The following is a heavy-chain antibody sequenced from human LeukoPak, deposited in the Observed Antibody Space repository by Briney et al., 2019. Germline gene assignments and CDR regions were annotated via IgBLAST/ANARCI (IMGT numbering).Heavy chain of an antibody. J-gene: IGHJ3*02. CDR2: IYYSGST. CDR3: ARAVGTYYDFWSGYPLWAFDI. V-gene: IGHV4-30-4*08. CDR1: GGSISSGDYY. D-gene: IGHD3-3*01. Sequence: LSLTXTVSGGSISSGDYYWSWIRQPPGKGLEWIGYIYYSGSTYYNPSLKSRVTISVEKYKNQFSLKLSSVTAADTAVYYCARAVGTYYDFWSGYPLWAFDIWGQGTMVTVSS.